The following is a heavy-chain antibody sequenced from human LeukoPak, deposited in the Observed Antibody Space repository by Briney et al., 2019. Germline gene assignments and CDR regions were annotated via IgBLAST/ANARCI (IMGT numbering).Heavy chain of an antibody. CDR3: TRDGGRREDY. D-gene: IGHD1-26*01. Sequence: GGSLRLSCAASGFTLSSYGIHWVRQAPGKGLEWLSYISNTGSPIYYADSVKGRFTVSRDNAKNSLYLEMSSLRDEDTAVYYCTRDGGRREDYWGQGTLVTVSS. J-gene: IGHJ4*02. CDR1: GFTLSSYG. CDR2: ISNTGSPI. V-gene: IGHV3-48*02.